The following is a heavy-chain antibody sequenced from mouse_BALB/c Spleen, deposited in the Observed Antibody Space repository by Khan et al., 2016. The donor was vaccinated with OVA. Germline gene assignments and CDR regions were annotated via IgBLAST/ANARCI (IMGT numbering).Heavy chain of an antibody. V-gene: IGHV8-12*01. J-gene: IGHJ3*01. Sequence: QVTLKESGPGILQPSQTLSLTCSFSGFSLNTSGMGVSWIRQPSGKGLEWLAHIYWDDDKRYNPSLKSRLTISKDASRDQAFLKITSVDTADAATYYCARRPRGVFSDYLFAYWGQGTLVTVSA. D-gene: IGHD2-4*01. CDR3: ARRPRGVFSDYLFAY. CDR2: IYWDDDK. CDR1: GFSLNTSGMG.